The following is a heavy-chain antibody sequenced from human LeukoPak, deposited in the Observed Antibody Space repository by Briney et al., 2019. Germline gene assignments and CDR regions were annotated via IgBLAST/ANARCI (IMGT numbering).Heavy chain of an antibody. J-gene: IGHJ6*03. Sequence: RGESLKISCMGSGYSFTRYWIGWVRQMPGKGLEWMGIIYPGDSDTRYSPSFQGQVTISADKSISTAYLQWSSLKASDTAMYYCARTRYYGSSYNYMDVWGKGTTVTVSS. CDR2: IYPGDSDT. V-gene: IGHV5-51*01. CDR1: GYSFTRYW. D-gene: IGHD3-10*01. CDR3: ARTRYYGSSYNYMDV.